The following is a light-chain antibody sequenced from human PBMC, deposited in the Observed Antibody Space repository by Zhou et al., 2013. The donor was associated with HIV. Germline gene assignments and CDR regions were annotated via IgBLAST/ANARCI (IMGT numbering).Light chain of an antibody. CDR3: QQSDTPPLT. J-gene: IGKJ4*01. Sequence: EIVLTQSPGTLSLSPGERATLSCRASQSVSSNYLAWYQQKPGQAPRLLIYGASSRATGIPDRFSGSGSGTDFALTISRLEPEDLAVYFCQQSDTPPLTFGGGTKVEIK. CDR1: QSVSSNY. CDR2: GAS. V-gene: IGKV3-20*01.